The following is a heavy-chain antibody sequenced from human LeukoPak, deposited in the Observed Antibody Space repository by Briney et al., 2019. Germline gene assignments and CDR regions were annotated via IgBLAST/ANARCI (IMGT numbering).Heavy chain of an antibody. V-gene: IGHV4-39*01. CDR2: IYYSGST. J-gene: IGHJ4*02. D-gene: IGHD5-12*01. Sequence: PSETLSLTCTVSGGSISSSSYYWGWIRQPPGKGLEWIGSIYYSGSTYYNPSLKSRVTISVDTSKNQFSLKLSSVTAADTAVYYCARRRIVATIFDYWGQGTLVTVSS. CDR1: GGSISSSSYY. CDR3: ARRRIVATIFDY.